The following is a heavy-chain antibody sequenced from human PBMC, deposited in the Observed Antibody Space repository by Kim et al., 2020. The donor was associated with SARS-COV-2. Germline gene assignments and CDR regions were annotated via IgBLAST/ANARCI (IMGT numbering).Heavy chain of an antibody. J-gene: IGHJ6*02. Sequence: GGSLRLSCAASGFTFSSYDMHWVRQATGKGLEWVSAIGTAGDTYYPGSAKGRFTISRENAKNSLYLQMNSLRAGDTAVYYCARANYYDSSGYYNYYYGMDVWGQGTTVTVSS. CDR2: IGTAGDT. CDR1: GFTFSSYD. V-gene: IGHV3-13*01. CDR3: ARANYYDSSGYYNYYYGMDV. D-gene: IGHD3-22*01.